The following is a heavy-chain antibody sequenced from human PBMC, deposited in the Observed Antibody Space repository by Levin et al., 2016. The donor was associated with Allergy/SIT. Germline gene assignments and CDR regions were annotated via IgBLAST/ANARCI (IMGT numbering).Heavy chain of an antibody. D-gene: IGHD1-26*01. Sequence: ASVKVSCKASGYTFTGYYMHWVRQAPGQGLERMGWINPNSGGTNYAQKFQGRVTMTRDTSISTAYMELSRLRSDDTAVYYCARDKRALSGSYYYYYYGMDVWGQGTTVTVSS. CDR1: GYTFTGYY. CDR3: ARDKRALSGSYYYYYYGMDV. J-gene: IGHJ6*02. CDR2: INPNSGGT. V-gene: IGHV1-2*02.